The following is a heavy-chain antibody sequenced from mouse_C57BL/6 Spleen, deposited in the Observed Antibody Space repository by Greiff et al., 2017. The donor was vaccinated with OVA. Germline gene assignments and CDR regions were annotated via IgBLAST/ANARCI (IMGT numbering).Heavy chain of an antibody. CDR3: ARRDDGYFRWFAY. D-gene: IGHD2-3*01. V-gene: IGHV5-12*01. CDR2: ISNGGGSS. J-gene: IGHJ3*01. CDR1: GFTFSDYY. Sequence: DVQLVESGGGLVQPGGSLKLSCAASGFTFSDYYMYWVRQTPEKRLEWVAYISNGGGSSYYPDTVKGRFTISRDNAKNTLYLQMSRLKSEDAAMYYCARRDDGYFRWFAYWGQGTLVTVSA.